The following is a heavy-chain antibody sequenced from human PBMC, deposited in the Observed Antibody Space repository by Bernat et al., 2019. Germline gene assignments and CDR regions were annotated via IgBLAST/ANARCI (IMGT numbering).Heavy chain of an antibody. Sequence: QVQLVESGGGVVQPGRSLRLSCAASGFTFSSYGMHWVRQAPGKGLEWVAVIWYDGSNKYYAESVKGRFTISRDNSKNTLYLQMNSLRAEDTAVYYCARDYTAMANGDYWGQGTLVTVSS. D-gene: IGHD5-18*01. CDR1: GFTFSSYG. V-gene: IGHV3-33*01. J-gene: IGHJ4*02. CDR2: IWYDGSNK. CDR3: ARDYTAMANGDY.